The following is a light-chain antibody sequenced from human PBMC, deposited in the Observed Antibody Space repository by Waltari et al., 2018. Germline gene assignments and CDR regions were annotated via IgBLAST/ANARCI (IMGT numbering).Light chain of an antibody. J-gene: IGKJ1*01. V-gene: IGKV1-5*03. CDR3: QQYNSYSST. CDR1: QSISSW. CDR2: KAS. Sequence: DIQMTQSPSTLSASVGYRVTITCRASQSISSWLAWYQQKPGKAPKLLIYKASSLESGGPSRFSGSGSGTEFTLTISSLQPDDFATYYCQQYNSYSSTFGQGTKVEIK.